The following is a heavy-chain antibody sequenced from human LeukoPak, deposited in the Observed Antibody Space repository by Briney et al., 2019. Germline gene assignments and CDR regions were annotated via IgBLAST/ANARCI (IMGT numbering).Heavy chain of an antibody. D-gene: IGHD1-1*01. CDR2: LYSGGST. CDR3: AKRGMPGYYFDY. V-gene: IGHV3-53*01. J-gene: IGHJ4*02. CDR1: GFSVSSKY. Sequence: GGSLRLSCAASGFSVSSKYMIWVRQAPGMGLEWVSVLYSGGSTYYADSVKGRFTISRDNSKNTLYLQMNSLRAEDTAVYYCAKRGMPGYYFDYWGQGTLVTVSS.